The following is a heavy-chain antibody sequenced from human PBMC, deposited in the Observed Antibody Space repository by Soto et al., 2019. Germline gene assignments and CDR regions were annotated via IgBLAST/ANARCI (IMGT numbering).Heavy chain of an antibody. CDR3: ARDRGLRGYGDGNRPLDV. D-gene: IGHD3-10*01. V-gene: IGHV3-30-3*01. J-gene: IGHJ6*02. CDR2: ISYDGSNK. CDR1: GFTFSSYA. Sequence: QVQLVESGGGVVQPGRSLRLSCAASGFTFSSYAMHWVRQAPGMGLEWVAVISYDGSNKYYADSVKGRFTISRDNSKNTLYLQMNSLRAEDTAVYYCARDRGLRGYGDGNRPLDVWGQGTTVTVSS.